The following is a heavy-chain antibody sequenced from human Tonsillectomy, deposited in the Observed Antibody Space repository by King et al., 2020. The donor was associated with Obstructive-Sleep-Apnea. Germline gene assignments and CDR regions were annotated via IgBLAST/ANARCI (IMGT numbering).Heavy chain of an antibody. V-gene: IGHV3-73*01. CDR2: IRSKANSYAT. D-gene: IGHD2-15*01. Sequence: VQLVESGGGLVHPGGSLKLSCAASGFTFSGSAVHWVRQASGKGLEWVGRIRSKANSYATAYAASVKGRFTISRDDSKNTAYLQMNCLKTEDTAVYYCTSTRGYCSGGSCYSSHYYYYYGMDVWGQGTTVTVSS. CDR1: GFTFSGSA. J-gene: IGHJ6*02. CDR3: TSTRGYCSGGSCYSSHYYYYYGMDV.